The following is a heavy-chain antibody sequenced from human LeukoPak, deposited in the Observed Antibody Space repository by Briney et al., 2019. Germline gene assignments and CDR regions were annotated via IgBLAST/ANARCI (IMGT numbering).Heavy chain of an antibody. J-gene: IGHJ6*03. CDR2: IYYSGST. D-gene: IGHD3-10*01. CDR1: GGSIRSSSYY. V-gene: IGHV4-39*07. Sequence: PSETLSLTCTVSGGSIRSSSYYWGWIRQPPGKGLEWIGNIYYSGSTYYNPSLKSRVTISLDTSKNQFSLKLSSVTAADTAVYYCARDHVYYYGSGPYYMDVWGKGTTVTISS. CDR3: ARDHVYYYGSGPYYMDV.